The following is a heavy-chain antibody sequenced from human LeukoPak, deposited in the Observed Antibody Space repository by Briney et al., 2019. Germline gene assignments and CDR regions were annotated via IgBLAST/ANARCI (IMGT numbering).Heavy chain of an antibody. CDR2: FYNSGST. D-gene: IGHD5/OR15-5a*01. V-gene: IGHV4-59*08. CDR3: ARSPVLYHFDY. Sequence: SETLSLTCTVSGDSISNYYWSWIRQSPGKGLEYIGYFYNSGSTSYNPSLESRATISVDTSKNQFSLELSSVTAADTAVYYCARSPVLYHFDYWGQGTLVTVSS. CDR1: GDSISNYY. J-gene: IGHJ4*02.